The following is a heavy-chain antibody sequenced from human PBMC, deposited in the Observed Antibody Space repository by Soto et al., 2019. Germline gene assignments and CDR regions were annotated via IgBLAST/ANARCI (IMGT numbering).Heavy chain of an antibody. CDR2: IYYSGST. V-gene: IGHV4-59*01. CDR1: GGSISSYY. D-gene: IGHD1-26*01. J-gene: IGHJ4*02. CDR3: ARDEWEYDY. Sequence: SETLSLTCTVSGGSISSYYWSWIRQPPGKGLEWIGYIYYSGSTNYNPSLKSRVTVSVDTSKNQFSLKLSSVTAADTAVYYCARDEWEYDYWGQGTLVTVYS.